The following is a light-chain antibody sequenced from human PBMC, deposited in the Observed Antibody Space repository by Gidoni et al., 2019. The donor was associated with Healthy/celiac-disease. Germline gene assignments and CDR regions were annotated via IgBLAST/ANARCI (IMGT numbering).Light chain of an antibody. V-gene: IGKV3D-20*01. J-gene: IGKJ5*01. CDR1: QSVSSSD. CDR3: QQYGSSPRIT. CDR2: DAS. Sequence: EIVLTQSPATLSLSPGERATLSCGASQSVSSSDLAWYQQKPGLAPRLLIYDASSRATGIPDRFSGSGSGTDFTLTISRLEPEDFAVYYCQQYGSSPRITFGQGTRLEIK.